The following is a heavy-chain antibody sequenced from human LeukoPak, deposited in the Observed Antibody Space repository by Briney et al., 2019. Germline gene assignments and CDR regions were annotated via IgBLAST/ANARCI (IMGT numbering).Heavy chain of an antibody. V-gene: IGHV3-23*01. Sequence: GGSLRLSCAASGFTFSSYGMSWVRQAPGKGLEWVSGISTSGGSTFHADSVKGRFTISRDNSKNTLYLQMNSLRAEDTAVYYCARDSSSWYYYYYYMDVWGKGTTVTVSS. D-gene: IGHD6-13*01. J-gene: IGHJ6*03. CDR1: GFTFSSYG. CDR2: ISTSGGST. CDR3: ARDSSSWYYYYYYMDV.